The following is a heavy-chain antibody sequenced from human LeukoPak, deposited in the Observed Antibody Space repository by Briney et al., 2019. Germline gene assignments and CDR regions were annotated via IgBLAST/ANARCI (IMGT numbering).Heavy chain of an antibody. J-gene: IGHJ4*02. D-gene: IGHD6-13*01. CDR1: GFTFSSYS. V-gene: IGHV3-21*01. CDR3: ASSWGSSWYLDY. CDR2: ISGSSSYI. Sequence: PGGSLRLSCAASGFTFSSYSMNWVRQAPGKGLEWVSSISGSSSYIYYAVSVKGRFTISRDNAKNSLYLQMNSLRAEDTALYYCASSWGSSWYLDYWGQGTLVTVSS.